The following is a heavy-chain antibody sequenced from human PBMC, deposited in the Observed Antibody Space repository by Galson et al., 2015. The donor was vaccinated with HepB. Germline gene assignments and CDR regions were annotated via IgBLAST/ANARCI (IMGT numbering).Heavy chain of an antibody. CDR1: GDSVSSNSDA. V-gene: IGHV6-1*01. Sequence: CAISGDSVSSNSDAWNWIRQSPSRGLEWLGRTYYRSKWYYHYGVSVKSRISINPDTSKNQFSLKLTSVTAADTAVYYCARSPWHRGDFDYWGQGTLVTVSS. CDR2: TYYRSKWYY. CDR3: ARSPWHRGDFDY. D-gene: IGHD3-16*01. J-gene: IGHJ4*02.